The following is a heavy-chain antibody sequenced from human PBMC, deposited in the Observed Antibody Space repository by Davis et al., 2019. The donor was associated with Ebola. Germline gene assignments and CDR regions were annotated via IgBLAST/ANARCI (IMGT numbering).Heavy chain of an antibody. J-gene: IGHJ4*02. Sequence: SETLSLTCTVSGGSMNPYYWSWFRQPPGKGLEWIGYIYYSGSTNYNPSLKSRVTISVDTSKNQFSLKLSSVTAADTAVYYCARGSTVTTDYWGQGTLVTVSS. D-gene: IGHD4-17*01. CDR2: IYYSGST. CDR1: GGSMNPYY. V-gene: IGHV4-59*01. CDR3: ARGSTVTTDY.